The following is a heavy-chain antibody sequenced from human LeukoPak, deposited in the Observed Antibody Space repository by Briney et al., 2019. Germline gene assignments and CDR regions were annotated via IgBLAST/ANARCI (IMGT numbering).Heavy chain of an antibody. D-gene: IGHD3-22*01. CDR1: GGSISSSSYY. CDR3: ARHCNYYDSSGYLDY. J-gene: IGHJ4*02. V-gene: IGHV4-39*01. CDR2: IYYSGST. Sequence: PSETLSLTCTVSGGSISSSSYYWGWIRQPPGKGLEWIGSIYYSGSTYYNPSLKSRVTISVDTSKNQFSLKLSSVTAADTAVYYCARHCNYYDSSGYLDYWGQGTLVTVSS.